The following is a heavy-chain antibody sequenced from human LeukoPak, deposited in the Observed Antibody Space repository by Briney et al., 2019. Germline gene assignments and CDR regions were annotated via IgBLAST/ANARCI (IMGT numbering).Heavy chain of an antibody. D-gene: IGHD3-16*01. Sequence: SEALSLTCTVSGGSISSYYWSWIRQPPGKGLEWIGYMLHRGSTIYNPSFKSRATLSIDTSRNQFSLRLTSVTAADTAVYYCAKRYVPSGHAFDVWGHGTMVTVSS. V-gene: IGHV4-59*08. CDR1: GGSISSYY. CDR2: MLHRGST. J-gene: IGHJ3*01. CDR3: AKRYVPSGHAFDV.